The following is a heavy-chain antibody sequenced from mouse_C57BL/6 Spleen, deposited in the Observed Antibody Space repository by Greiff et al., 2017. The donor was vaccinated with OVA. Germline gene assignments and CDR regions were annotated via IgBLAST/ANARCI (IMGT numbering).Heavy chain of an antibody. D-gene: IGHD1-1*01. CDR1: GYAFSSSW. CDR3: ARSAYYYGSKDYAMDY. J-gene: IGHJ4*01. Sequence: VQLQQSGPELVKPGASVKISCKASGYAFSSSWMNWVKQRPGKGLEWIGRIYPGDGDTNYNGKFKGKATLTADKSSSTAYMQLSSLTSEDSAVYFCARSAYYYGSKDYAMDYWGQVTSVTVSS. V-gene: IGHV1-82*01. CDR2: IYPGDGDT.